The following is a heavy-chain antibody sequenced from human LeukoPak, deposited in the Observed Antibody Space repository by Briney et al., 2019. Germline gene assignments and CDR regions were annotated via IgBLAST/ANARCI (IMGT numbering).Heavy chain of an antibody. CDR3: AKVHYYYGSGSTGGYFDY. V-gene: IGHV3-23*01. Sequence: GGSLRLSCAASGFTFSSYAMSWVRQAPGKGLEWVSAISGSGGSTYYADSVKGRFTISRDNSKNTLYLQMNSLRAEDTAVYYCAKVHYYYGSGSTGGYFDYWGQGTLVTVSS. D-gene: IGHD3-10*01. CDR1: GFTFSSYA. CDR2: ISGSGGST. J-gene: IGHJ4*02.